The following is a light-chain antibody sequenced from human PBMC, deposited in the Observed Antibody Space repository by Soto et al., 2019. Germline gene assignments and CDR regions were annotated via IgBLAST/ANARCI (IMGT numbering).Light chain of an antibody. CDR1: QSISNY. CDR2: AAS. Sequence: DIHMTQSPSSLSASVGDRVTITRRASQSISNYLNWYQQKPGKAPKLLIYAASSLQSGVPSRFSGSRSETEFTLTISSLQPDDFATYYCQQYNSYPTFGQGTKVDIK. J-gene: IGKJ1*01. CDR3: QQYNSYPT. V-gene: IGKV1-16*01.